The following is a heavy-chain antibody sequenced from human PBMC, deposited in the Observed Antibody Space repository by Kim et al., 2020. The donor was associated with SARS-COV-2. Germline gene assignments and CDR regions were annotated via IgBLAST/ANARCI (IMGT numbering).Heavy chain of an antibody. CDR2: IWYDGSNK. Sequence: GGSLRLSCAASGFTFSSYGMHWVRQAPGKGLEWVAVIWYDGSNKYYADSVKGRFTISRDNSKNTLYLQMNSLRAEDTAVYYCARDKMSGSTRNPFDYWGQGTLVTVSS. D-gene: IGHD5-12*01. V-gene: IGHV3-33*01. J-gene: IGHJ4*02. CDR1: GFTFSSYG. CDR3: ARDKMSGSTRNPFDY.